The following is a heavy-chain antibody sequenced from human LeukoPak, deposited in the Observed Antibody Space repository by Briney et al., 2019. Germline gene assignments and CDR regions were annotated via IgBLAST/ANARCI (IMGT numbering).Heavy chain of an antibody. D-gene: IGHD3-22*01. J-gene: IGHJ3*02. CDR1: GFTFSSYV. CDR2: ISYAGSDK. V-gene: IGHV3-30*18. CDR3: AKELVFTRSLFAFDI. Sequence: GRSLRLSCADSGFTFSSYVMHWVRQAPGRGLEWVAVISYAGSDKYYAESVKGRFTISRDNTKNTLYLQMNSLRAEDTAVYYCAKELVFTRSLFAFDIWGQGTMVTVSS.